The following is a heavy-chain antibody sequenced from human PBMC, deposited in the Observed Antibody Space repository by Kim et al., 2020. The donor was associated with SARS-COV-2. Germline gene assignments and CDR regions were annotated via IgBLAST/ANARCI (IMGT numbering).Heavy chain of an antibody. Sequence: LKSRVAISIDTSKNQFSLKLNSVTAADTAVYYCARGSRGARSSGYNWFDPWGRGTLVTVSS. V-gene: IGHV4-34*01. D-gene: IGHD3-10*01. CDR3: ARGSRGARSSGYNWFDP. J-gene: IGHJ5*02.